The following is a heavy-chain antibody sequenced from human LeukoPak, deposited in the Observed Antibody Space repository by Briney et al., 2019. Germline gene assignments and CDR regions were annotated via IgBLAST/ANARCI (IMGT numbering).Heavy chain of an antibody. J-gene: IGHJ4*02. CDR3: AREEGYGSGSFDY. Sequence: ASVKVSCKASGYTFTGYYMHWVRQAPGQGLEWMGWINPNSGGTNYAQKFQGRVTMTRDTSISTAYMELSRLRSDDTAVYYCAREEGYGSGSFDYWGQGTLVTVSS. V-gene: IGHV1-2*02. CDR1: GYTFTGYY. CDR2: INPNSGGT. D-gene: IGHD3-10*01.